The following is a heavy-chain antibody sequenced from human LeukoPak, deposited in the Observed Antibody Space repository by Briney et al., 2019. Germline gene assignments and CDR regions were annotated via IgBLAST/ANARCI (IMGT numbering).Heavy chain of an antibody. Sequence: GGSLRLSCVASGFTFSTFAMIWVRQPPGKGLEWVSSIFPSGGEIHYADSVGGRFTISRDNSKSILFLQMNSLRAEDTATYYCAKDDSVLWFGELSRWFDPWGQGTRVTVSS. J-gene: IGHJ5*02. V-gene: IGHV3-23*01. CDR1: GFTFSTFA. CDR2: IFPSGGEI. CDR3: AKDDSVLWFGELSRWFDP. D-gene: IGHD3-10*01.